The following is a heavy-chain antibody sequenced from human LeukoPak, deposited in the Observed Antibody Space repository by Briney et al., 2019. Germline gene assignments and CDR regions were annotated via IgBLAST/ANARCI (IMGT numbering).Heavy chain of an antibody. CDR1: GFTFNAYS. CDR3: AKASGGNVVY. J-gene: IGHJ4*02. Sequence: PGGSLRLSCAASGFTFNAYSMNWVRQAPGKGLEWVSVISGSGGNTYYADSVKGRFTISRDNSKNTLYQQMNSLRPEDTAVYYCAKASGGNVVYWGQGTLVTVSS. V-gene: IGHV3-23*01. CDR2: ISGSGGNT. D-gene: IGHD4-23*01.